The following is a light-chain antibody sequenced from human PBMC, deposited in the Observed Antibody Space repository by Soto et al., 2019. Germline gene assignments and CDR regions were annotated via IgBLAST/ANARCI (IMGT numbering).Light chain of an antibody. V-gene: IGKV3-20*01. CDR3: QQYGSSSTWT. Sequence: EIVLTQSPGTLSLSPGERATLSCRASQSCSSSYLAWYQQKPGQAPRLLIYGASSRATGIPDRFSGSGSGTDFTLTISRLEPDDFAVYYCQQYGSSSTWTFGQVTKVEIK. CDR1: QSCSSSY. CDR2: GAS. J-gene: IGKJ1*01.